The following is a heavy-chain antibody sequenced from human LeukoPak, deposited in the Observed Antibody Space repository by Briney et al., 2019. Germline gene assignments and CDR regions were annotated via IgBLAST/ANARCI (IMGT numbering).Heavy chain of an antibody. J-gene: IGHJ4*02. Sequence: SETLSLTCTVSGGSISSGGYYWSWIRQHPGKGLEWIGYIYYSGSTYYNPSLKSRVTISVDTSKNQFSLKLSSVTAADTAVYYCARTDHMTRGPPGFWGQGTLVTVSS. D-gene: IGHD2-21*01. CDR3: ARTDHMTRGPPGF. CDR1: GGSISSGGYY. CDR2: IYYSGST. V-gene: IGHV4-31*03.